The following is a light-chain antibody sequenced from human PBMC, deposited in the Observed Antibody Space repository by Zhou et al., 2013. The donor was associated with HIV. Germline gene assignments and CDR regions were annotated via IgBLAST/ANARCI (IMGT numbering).Light chain of an antibody. CDR3: QQSYSIPIT. CDR1: QSIKNY. V-gene: IGKV1-39*01. J-gene: IGKJ5*01. Sequence: DIQMTQSPSSLSASVGDRVTITCRASQSIKNYLNWYQQKPGKAPKVLIYAASTLQSGVPSRFSGSGYGADFTLTISSLQPEDFATYYCQQSYSIPITFGRGTRLEIK. CDR2: AAS.